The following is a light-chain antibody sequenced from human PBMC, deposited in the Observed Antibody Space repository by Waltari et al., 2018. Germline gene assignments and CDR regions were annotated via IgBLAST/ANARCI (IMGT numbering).Light chain of an antibody. CDR1: TSNIGKKP. Sequence: QSVLTQPPSMSEAPRQRVTISCSGRTSNIGKKPVSWYQQLPGKAPKFLIYYNDLKPSWVSARYSGSKSGTSASLTISELQSEDEADYFCASWDDSLNGPVFGGGTKVTVL. CDR2: YND. J-gene: IGLJ3*02. V-gene: IGLV1-36*01. CDR3: ASWDDSLNGPV.